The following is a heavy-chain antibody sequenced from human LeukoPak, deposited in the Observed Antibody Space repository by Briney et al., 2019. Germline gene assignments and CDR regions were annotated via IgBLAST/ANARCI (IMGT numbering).Heavy chain of an antibody. CDR2: IRYDGSNK. V-gene: IGHV3-30*02. J-gene: IGHJ3*02. D-gene: IGHD3-10*02. CDR1: GFTFSSYG. Sequence: PGGSLRLSCAASGFTFSSYGMHWVRQAPGKGLEWVAFIRYDGSNKYYADSVKGRFTISRDNSKNTLYLQMNSLRAEDTAVYYCARGSVRGDFAFDIWGQGTMVTVSS. CDR3: ARGSVRGDFAFDI.